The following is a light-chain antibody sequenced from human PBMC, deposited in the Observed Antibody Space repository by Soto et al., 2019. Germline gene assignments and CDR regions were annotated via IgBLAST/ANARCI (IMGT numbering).Light chain of an antibody. J-gene: IGKJ5*01. CDR3: QQYESLPLT. V-gene: IGKV1-33*01. CDR2: DAS. Sequence: DIQMTQSASSLSASLGDRVTITWEASQDINKNLIWYQQKPGKAPKLLIYDASDLETGVPSRFSGSGYGTGFNFTISSLQPEDFATYYCQQYESLPLTFGQGTRLEIK. CDR1: QDINKN.